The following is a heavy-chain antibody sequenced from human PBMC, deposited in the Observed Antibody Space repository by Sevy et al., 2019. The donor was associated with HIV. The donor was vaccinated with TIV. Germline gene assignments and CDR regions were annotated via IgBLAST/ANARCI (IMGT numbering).Heavy chain of an antibody. CDR3: AKSYSGSYYIPYDAFDM. J-gene: IGHJ3*02. CDR1: GFTFRNHA. Sequence: GGSLRLSCVTSGFTFRNHAMHWVRQAPGKGLEWVAVISSDGAIKYYADSVKGRFTFSRGNSKSTLYLQMNSLRPEDTAMYYCAKSYSGSYYIPYDAFDMWGQRTMVTVSS. CDR2: ISSDGAIK. V-gene: IGHV3-30-3*02. D-gene: IGHD1-26*01.